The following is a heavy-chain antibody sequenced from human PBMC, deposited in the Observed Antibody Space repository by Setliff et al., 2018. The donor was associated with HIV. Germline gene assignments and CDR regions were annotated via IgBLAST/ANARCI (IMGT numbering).Heavy chain of an antibody. Sequence: SETLSLTCSVSGDSFSGYHWSWIRQPPGKGLEWIGYICTSGSTNYNPSLKSRVTISVGTSKNQFSLKLSSVTAADTAVYYCARQGGYDFWSGYYPYYYGMDVWGKGTTVTVSS. CDR1: GDSFSGYH. D-gene: IGHD3-3*01. CDR2: ICTSGST. J-gene: IGHJ6*04. V-gene: IGHV4-4*09. CDR3: ARQGGYDFWSGYYPYYYGMDV.